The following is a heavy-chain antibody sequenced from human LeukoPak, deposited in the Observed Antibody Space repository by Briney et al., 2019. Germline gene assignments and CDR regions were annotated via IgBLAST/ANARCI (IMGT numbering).Heavy chain of an antibody. CDR1: GLIFSNFA. V-gene: IGHV3-23*01. CDR3: AKDYSDLRVADVFFEY. D-gene: IGHD2-15*01. J-gene: IGHJ4*02. CDR2: ITSGFSP. Sequence: GGSPRLSCTASGLIFSNFAMTWVRQAPGKGLEWVSTITSGFSPFYADSVKGRFTISRDNSQHTFHLQMNSLRAEDTAVYYCAKDYSDLRVADVFFEYWGQGTQVTVSS.